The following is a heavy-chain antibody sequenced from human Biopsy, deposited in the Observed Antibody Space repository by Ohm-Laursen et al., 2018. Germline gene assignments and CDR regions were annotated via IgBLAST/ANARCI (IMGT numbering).Heavy chain of an antibody. CDR3: ARFIVPSLHCSNGVCPIRWFDP. Sequence: SETLSLTCAVYGGTYSGYYWSWIRQPPGKGLEWIGEVHHDGRANYNPSLKSRVTISGDMSKKQLSLKLSGVTAADTAVYYCARFIVPSLHCSNGVCPIRWFDPWGQGTLVTVSS. CDR2: VHHDGRA. V-gene: IGHV4-34*01. D-gene: IGHD2-2*01. CDR1: GGTYSGYY. J-gene: IGHJ5*02.